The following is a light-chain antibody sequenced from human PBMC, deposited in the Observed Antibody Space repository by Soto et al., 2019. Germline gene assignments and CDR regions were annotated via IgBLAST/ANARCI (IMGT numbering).Light chain of an antibody. CDR1: QSVVTSY. Sequence: EVVLTQSPGTLSLSPGEGATLSCRASQSVVTSYLAWYQQRDGQSPRLLIYGVSTRATGVPVRFSGSGSGTEFTLTINSLQSEDFAVYYCQQYNNWPHTFGQGTKVYIK. CDR3: QQYNNWPHT. CDR2: GVS. V-gene: IGKV3-15*01. J-gene: IGKJ2*01.